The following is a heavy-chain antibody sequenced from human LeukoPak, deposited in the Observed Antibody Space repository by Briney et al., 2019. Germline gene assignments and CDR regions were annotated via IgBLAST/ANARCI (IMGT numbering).Heavy chain of an antibody. J-gene: IGHJ5*02. CDR1: GGSISSGSYY. Sequence: RPSETLSLTCTVSGGSISSGSYYWSWIRQPAGKGLEWIGRIYTSGSTNYNPSLKSRVTISLDTSNNQFYLRLTSVTAADTAVYYCARYGPNILIDYWWFDPWGQGTLVTVSS. CDR3: ARYGPNILIDYWWFDP. CDR2: IYTSGST. V-gene: IGHV4-61*02. D-gene: IGHD3-9*01.